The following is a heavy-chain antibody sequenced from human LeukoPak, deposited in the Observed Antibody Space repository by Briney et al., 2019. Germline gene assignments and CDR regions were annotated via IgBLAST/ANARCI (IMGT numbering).Heavy chain of an antibody. CDR2: IYTGGST. CDR3: ARDVAPGAFDI. J-gene: IGHJ3*02. D-gene: IGHD5-12*01. V-gene: IGHV3-53*01. CDR1: GFTVSSNY. Sequence: GGSLRLSCAASGFTVSSNYMSWVRQAPGKGLEWVSVIYTGGSTYYADSVKGRFTIFRDNSKNTLYLQMNSLRAEDTAVYYCARDVAPGAFDIWGQGTMVTVSS.